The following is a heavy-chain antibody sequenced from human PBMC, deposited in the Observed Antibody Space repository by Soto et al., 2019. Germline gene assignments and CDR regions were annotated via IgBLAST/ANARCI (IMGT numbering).Heavy chain of an antibody. CDR1: GFTFSTYG. V-gene: IGHV3-30*18. CDR2: IASDGSKR. Sequence: GGSLRLSCAASGFTFSTYGMHWVRQSPGKGLEWVALIASDGSKRYYADSVKGRFTISRDNSKNTLYLQMNSLRAEDTAVYYCAKEDYGDYSAFDIWGQGTMVTVSS. CDR3: AKEDYGDYSAFDI. J-gene: IGHJ3*02. D-gene: IGHD4-17*01.